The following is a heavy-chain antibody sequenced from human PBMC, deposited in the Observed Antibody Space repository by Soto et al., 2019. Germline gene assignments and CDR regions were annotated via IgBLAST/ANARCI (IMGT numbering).Heavy chain of an antibody. D-gene: IGHD2-8*01. V-gene: IGHV4-30-2*02. Sequence: SETLSLTCAVSGGSISSGGYSWTWIRQPPGKGLEWIGYIYHSGSTYYNPSLKSRVTISVDTSKNQFSLKLSSVTAADTAVYYCARSDYGTHYYYYGVDVWGQGTAVTVSS. CDR1: GGSISSGGYS. J-gene: IGHJ6*02. CDR2: IYHSGST. CDR3: ARSDYGTHYYYYGVDV.